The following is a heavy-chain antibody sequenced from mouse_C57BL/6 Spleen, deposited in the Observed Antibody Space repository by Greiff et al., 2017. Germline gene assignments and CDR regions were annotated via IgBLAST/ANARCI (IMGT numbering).Heavy chain of an antibody. V-gene: IGHV14-2*01. Sequence: VQLQQSGAELVKPGASVKLSCTASGFNINDYYMHWVKQRTEQGLEWIGRIDPEDGETKYAPKFQGKATITADTSSNTAYLQLSSLTSEDTAVYYGAKDYCGSSYPFAYWGQGTLVTVAA. D-gene: IGHD1-1*01. J-gene: IGHJ3*01. CDR2: IDPEDGET. CDR1: GFNINDYY. CDR3: AKDYCGSSYPFAY.